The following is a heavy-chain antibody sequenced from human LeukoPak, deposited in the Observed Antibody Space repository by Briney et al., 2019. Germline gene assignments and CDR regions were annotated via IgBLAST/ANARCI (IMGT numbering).Heavy chain of an antibody. V-gene: IGHV3-7*01. Sequence: GGSLRLSCAGSGFTFSRHEMNWVRQAPGKGLEWVANLKPNGGDKYYVDSVKGRFTISRDNAKNSLYLQVNSLRAEDTAVYHCARVDCTGGSCFSGFDCWGQGTLLTVSS. D-gene: IGHD2-15*01. J-gene: IGHJ4*02. CDR3: ARVDCTGGSCFSGFDC. CDR1: GFTFSRHE. CDR2: LKPNGGDK.